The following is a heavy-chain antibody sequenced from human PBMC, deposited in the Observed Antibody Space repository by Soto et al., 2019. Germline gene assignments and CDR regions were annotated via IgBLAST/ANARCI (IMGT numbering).Heavy chain of an antibody. Sequence: GGSLRLSCAASGFTFSSYSMNWVRQAPGKGLEWVSYISSSSSTIYYADSVKGRFTISRDNAKNSLYLQMNSLRDEDTAVYYCARVSQIFGVVWYYYYGMDVWGQGTKVTGSS. J-gene: IGHJ6*02. CDR1: GFTFSSYS. CDR2: ISSSSSTI. D-gene: IGHD3-3*01. V-gene: IGHV3-48*02. CDR3: ARVSQIFGVVWYYYYGMDV.